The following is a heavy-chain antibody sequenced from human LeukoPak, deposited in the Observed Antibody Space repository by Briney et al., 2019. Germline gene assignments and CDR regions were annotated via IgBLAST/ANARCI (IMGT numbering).Heavy chain of an antibody. Sequence: GGSLRLSCAASGFTFSAYGMHWVRQAPGKGLEWVATISYDGANKYYVDSVKGRFTIFRDNSKDTLYLQMNSLGTEDTAVYYCAKDPQLRYFDWFLIDYWGQGTLVTVSS. CDR1: GFTFSAYG. CDR3: AKDPQLRYFDWFLIDY. D-gene: IGHD3-9*01. CDR2: ISYDGANK. V-gene: IGHV3-30*18. J-gene: IGHJ4*02.